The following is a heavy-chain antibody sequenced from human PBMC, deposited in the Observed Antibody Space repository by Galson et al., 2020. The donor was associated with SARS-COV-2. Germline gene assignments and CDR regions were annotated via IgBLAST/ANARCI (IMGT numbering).Heavy chain of an antibody. CDR2: ISYDGSNK. Sequence: GGSLRLSCAASGFTFSSYGMHWVRQAPGKGLEWAAVISYDGSNKYYANSVKGRFTISSDNSKNTLYMQMNSLRAEDTAVYYCAKDLLRYFDWLGQYYYYYGMDVWGQGTTVTVSS. CDR3: AKDLLRYFDWLGQYYYYYGMDV. V-gene: IGHV3-30*18. J-gene: IGHJ6*02. D-gene: IGHD3-9*01. CDR1: GFTFSSYG.